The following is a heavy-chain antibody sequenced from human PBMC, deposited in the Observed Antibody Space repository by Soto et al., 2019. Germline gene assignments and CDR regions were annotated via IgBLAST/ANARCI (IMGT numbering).Heavy chain of an antibody. CDR1: GGSISSYY. D-gene: IGHD3-3*01. J-gene: IGHJ6*03. V-gene: IGHV4-59*01. CDR3: ARREGYDFWSGYPSPVYYYYMDV. Sequence: SETLSLTCTVSGGSISSYYWSWIRQPPGKGLEWIGFIFYSGSTNYNPSLKSRVTISVDTSKNHFSLKLSSVTAADTAVYYCARREGYDFWSGYPSPVYYYYMDVWGKGTTVTVSS. CDR2: IFYSGST.